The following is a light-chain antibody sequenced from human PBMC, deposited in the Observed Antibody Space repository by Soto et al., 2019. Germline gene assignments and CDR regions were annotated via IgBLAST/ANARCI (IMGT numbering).Light chain of an antibody. CDR2: DVS. Sequence: QSALTQPASVSGSPGQSITISCTGTSSDVGGYNYVSWYQQHPGKAPKLMLYDVSNRPSGVSNRFSGSKSGNTASLTISGLQAEDEADYYCSSYTSSSTLDVFGTGTKVTVL. CDR1: SSDVGGYNY. CDR3: SSYTSSSTLDV. J-gene: IGLJ1*01. V-gene: IGLV2-14*01.